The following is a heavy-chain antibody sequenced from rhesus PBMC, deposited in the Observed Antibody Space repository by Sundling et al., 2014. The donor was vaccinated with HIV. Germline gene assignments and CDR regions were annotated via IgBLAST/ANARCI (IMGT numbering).Heavy chain of an antibody. D-gene: IGHD6-25*01. Sequence: QVQLQESGPGPVKPSETLSLTCAVSGHSISSGYYWGWIRQTPGKGLEYIGYISGRSGNTYYNPSLKSRVTVSKDTSKNHVSLKLNSLTAADTAVYYCASGEGSGISIWYGLASWGQGVVVTVSS. CDR2: ISGRSGNT. CDR3: ASGEGSGISIWYGLAS. CDR1: GHSISSGYY. J-gene: IGHJ6*01. V-gene: IGHV4-99*01.